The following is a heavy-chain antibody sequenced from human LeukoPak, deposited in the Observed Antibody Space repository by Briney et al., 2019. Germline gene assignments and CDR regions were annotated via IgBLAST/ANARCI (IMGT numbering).Heavy chain of an antibody. CDR1: GFTFSSYW. Sequence: PGGSLRLSCAASGFTFSSYWMHWVRQAPGKGLVWVLRINTDGSSTSYADSVKGRFTISRDNAKNTLYLQMNSLRAEDTAVYYCARVGTVTTLGYFDLWGRGTLVTVSS. V-gene: IGHV3-74*01. D-gene: IGHD4-11*01. CDR3: ARVGTVTTLGYFDL. CDR2: INTDGSST. J-gene: IGHJ2*01.